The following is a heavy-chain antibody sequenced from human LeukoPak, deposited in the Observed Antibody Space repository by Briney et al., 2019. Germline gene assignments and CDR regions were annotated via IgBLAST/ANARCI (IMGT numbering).Heavy chain of an antibody. D-gene: IGHD2-2*01. CDR3: AKDRHCSSTSCRYYYYYGMDV. V-gene: IGHV3-23*01. CDR1: GFTFSNYA. Sequence: RAGGSLRLSCAASGFTFSNYAMSWVRQAPGKGLEWVSGISGSGGSTYYADSVKGRFTISRDNSKNTLYLQMNSLRAEDTAVYYCAKDRHCSSTSCRYYYYYGMDVWGQGTTVTVSS. CDR2: ISGSGGST. J-gene: IGHJ6*02.